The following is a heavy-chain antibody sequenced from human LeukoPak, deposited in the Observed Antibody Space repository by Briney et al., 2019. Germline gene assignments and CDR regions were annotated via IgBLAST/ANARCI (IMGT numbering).Heavy chain of an antibody. CDR2: IKQDGSGK. D-gene: IGHD5-18*01. CDR1: GFTFSSYW. Sequence: PGGSLRLSCAASGFTFSSYWMSWVRQAPGKGLEWVANIKQDGSGKYYVDSVKGRFTISRDNAKNSLYLQMNSLRAEDTAVYYCEREYNYGDFDYWGQGTLVTVSS. CDR3: EREYNYGDFDY. V-gene: IGHV3-7*03. J-gene: IGHJ4*02.